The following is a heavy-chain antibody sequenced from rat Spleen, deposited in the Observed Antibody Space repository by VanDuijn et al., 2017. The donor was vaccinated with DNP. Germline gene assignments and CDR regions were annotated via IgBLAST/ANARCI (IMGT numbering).Heavy chain of an antibody. Sequence: EVQLVESGGGLLQPGRSLKLSCAASGFTFSSYDMAWVRQAPSKGLEWVASVNTGGGITYYRDSVKGRFIVSRDNAKSTLNLQMDSLRSEDTATYYCARRGYGGRGFFDYWGQGVMVTVSS. J-gene: IGHJ2*01. V-gene: IGHV5-25*01. CDR3: ARRGYGGRGFFDY. D-gene: IGHD1-11*01. CDR1: GFTFSSYD. CDR2: VNTGGGIT.